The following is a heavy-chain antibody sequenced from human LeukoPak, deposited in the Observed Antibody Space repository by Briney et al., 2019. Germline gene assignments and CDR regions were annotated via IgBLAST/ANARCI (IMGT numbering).Heavy chain of an antibody. V-gene: IGHV3-66*01. CDR2: IYSGGST. CDR1: GFTVSSNY. D-gene: IGHD5-18*01. CDR3: PREGYSYGRGFDY. Sequence: GGSLRLSCAASGFTVSSNYMSWVRQAPGKGVEWVSDIYSGGSTYYAGSVKSRFTISRDNSNTTLYLQMNSLRAEDTAVYYCPREGYSYGRGFDYWGQGTLVTVSS. J-gene: IGHJ4*02.